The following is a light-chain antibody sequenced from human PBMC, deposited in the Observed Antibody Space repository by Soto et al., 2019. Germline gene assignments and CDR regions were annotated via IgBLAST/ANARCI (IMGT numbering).Light chain of an antibody. J-gene: IGKJ1*01. CDR3: QQYNSYSRT. CDR2: DAS. Sequence: DIQMTQSPSTLSASVGDRVTITCRASQSISSWLAWYQQKPGKAPELLIYDASSLESGVPSRFSGSGSGTEFTLTISSLQPDDCATYYCQQYNSYSRTFGQGTKVEIK. CDR1: QSISSW. V-gene: IGKV1-5*01.